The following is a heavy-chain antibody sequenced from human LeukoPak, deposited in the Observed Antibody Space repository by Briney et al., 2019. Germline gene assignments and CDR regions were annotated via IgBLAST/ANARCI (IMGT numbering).Heavy chain of an antibody. J-gene: IGHJ6*03. D-gene: IGHD3-3*01. Sequence: PSETLSLTCTVSGGPISSYYWSWIRQPPGKGLEWIGYIYYSGSTNYNPSLKSRVTISVDTSKNQFSLKLSSVTAADTAVYYCARLHYDFWRVNYYYYMDVWGKGTTVTVSS. CDR2: IYYSGST. CDR3: ARLHYDFWRVNYYYYMDV. CDR1: GGPISSYY. V-gene: IGHV4-59*01.